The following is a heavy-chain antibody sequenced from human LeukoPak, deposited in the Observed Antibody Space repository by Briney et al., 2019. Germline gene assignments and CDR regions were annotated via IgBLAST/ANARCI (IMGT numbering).Heavy chain of an antibody. V-gene: IGHV4-39*07. J-gene: IGHJ4*02. CDR1: GVSISSSNYY. D-gene: IGHD5-12*01. CDR3: ARDGYGGVDY. CDR2: IYSSGST. Sequence: SETLSLTCTVPGVSISSSNYYWGWIRQPPGKGLEWIGNIYSSGSTYFNSSLRSRVTISIDTSKNQFSLKLNSVTAADTAVYYCARDGYGGVDYWGQGTLVTVSS.